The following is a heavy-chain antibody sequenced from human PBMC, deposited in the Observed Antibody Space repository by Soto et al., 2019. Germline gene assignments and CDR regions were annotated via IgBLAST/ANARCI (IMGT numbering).Heavy chain of an antibody. CDR2: INPSGGST. Sequence: QVQLVQSGAEVKKPGASVKVSCKASGSTFTSYYMHWVRQAPGQGLERMGIINPSGGSTSYAQKFQGRVTMTRDTSTSTVYMELSSLRSEDTAVYYCARDLGSGSYYAPGDYWGQGTLVTVSS. CDR3: ARDLGSGSYYAPGDY. V-gene: IGHV1-46*01. D-gene: IGHD3-10*01. CDR1: GSTFTSYY. J-gene: IGHJ4*02.